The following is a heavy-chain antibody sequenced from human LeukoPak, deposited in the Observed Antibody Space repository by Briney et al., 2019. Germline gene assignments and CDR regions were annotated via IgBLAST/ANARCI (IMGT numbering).Heavy chain of an antibody. CDR2: ISSSGSTI. V-gene: IGHV3-11*01. J-gene: IGHJ6*03. CDR1: GFTFSDYY. CDR3: ARDRQYYDSSTTYYYYYYMDV. Sequence: GGSLRLSCAASGFTFSDYYMSWIRQAPGKGLEWVSYISSSGSTIYYADSVKGRFTISRDNAKNSLYLQMNSLRAEDTAVYYCARDRQYYDSSTTYYYYYYMDVCGKGTTVTVSS. D-gene: IGHD3-22*01.